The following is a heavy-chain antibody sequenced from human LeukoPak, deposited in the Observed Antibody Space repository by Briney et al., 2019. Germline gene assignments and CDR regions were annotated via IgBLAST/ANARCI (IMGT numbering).Heavy chain of an antibody. CDR1: GFSLGNARMG. D-gene: IGHD3-9*01. J-gene: IGHJ6*02. Sequence: SGPTLVHPTAPLTLTFTVSGFSLGNARMGVSWIRQPPVKALEWLTHIFSYDEKSYTTSLKSRLTLSKDTSKSQVVLTMTNMDPVDTATYSCARTSHTFTYYDILTGYYSGMDVWGQGTTVTVSS. V-gene: IGHV2-26*01. CDR2: IFSYDEK. CDR3: ARTSHTFTYYDILTGYYSGMDV.